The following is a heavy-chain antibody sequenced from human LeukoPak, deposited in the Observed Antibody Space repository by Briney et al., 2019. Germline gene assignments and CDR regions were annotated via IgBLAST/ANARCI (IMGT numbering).Heavy chain of an antibody. D-gene: IGHD3-22*01. CDR2: IIPIFGTT. CDR3: ARDQMKYYYDSSGYWGVDY. V-gene: IGHV1-69*06. CDR1: GGTFSSYP. J-gene: IGHJ4*02. Sequence: GASVKVSCKASGGTFSSYPINWVRQAPGLGLEWMGGIIPIFGTTNYAQRFQDRVTITADKSTSTAFLELSSLRSEDTAVYYCARDQMKYYYDSSGYWGVDYWGQGTLVTVSS.